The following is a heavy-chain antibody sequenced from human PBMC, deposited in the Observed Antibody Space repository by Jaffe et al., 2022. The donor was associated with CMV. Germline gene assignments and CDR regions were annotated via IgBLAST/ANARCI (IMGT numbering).Heavy chain of an antibody. CDR1: GFTFSSYG. V-gene: IGHV3-33*01. CDR3: ARDVCSSTSCYITPSGSDYYYGMDV. Sequence: QVQLVESGGGVVQPGRSLRLSCAASGFTFSSYGMHWVRQAPGKGLEWVAVIWYDGSNKYYADSVKGRFTISRDNSKNTLYLQMNSLRAEDTAVYYCARDVCSSTSCYITPSGSDYYYGMDVWGQGTTVTVSS. J-gene: IGHJ6*02. D-gene: IGHD2-2*02. CDR2: IWYDGSNK.